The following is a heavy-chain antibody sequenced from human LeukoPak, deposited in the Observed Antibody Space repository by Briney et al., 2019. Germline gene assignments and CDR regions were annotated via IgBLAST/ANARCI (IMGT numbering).Heavy chain of an antibody. V-gene: IGHV3-23*01. Sequence: PGGSLRLSCAASGFTFSSFAMRWVRQAPGKGLEWVSAISVSGGSTYYAESVKGRFTISRDNSKNTLYLQMNSLRVEDTAVYYCAKLSDYTGCRFDYWGQGTMVTVSS. CDR1: GFTFSSFA. CDR2: ISVSGGST. J-gene: IGHJ4*02. CDR3: AKLSDYTGCRFDY. D-gene: IGHD1-26*01.